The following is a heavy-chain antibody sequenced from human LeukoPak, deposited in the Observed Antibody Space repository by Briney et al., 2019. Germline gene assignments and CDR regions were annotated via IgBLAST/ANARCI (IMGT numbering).Heavy chain of an antibody. D-gene: IGHD6-19*01. CDR1: GFTFSSYG. J-gene: IGHJ4*02. CDR2: IWYDGSNK. CDR3: ARDEWIAVAGNEGEYYFDY. Sequence: PGGSLRLSCAASGFTFSSYGMHWVRQAPGKGLEWVAVIWYDGSNKYYADSVKGRFTISRDNSKNTLYLQMNSLRAEDTAVYYCARDEWIAVAGNEGEYYFDYWGQGTLVTVSS. V-gene: IGHV3-33*01.